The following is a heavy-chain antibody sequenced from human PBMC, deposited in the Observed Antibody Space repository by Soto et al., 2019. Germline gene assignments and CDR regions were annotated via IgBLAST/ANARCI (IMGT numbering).Heavy chain of an antibody. D-gene: IGHD3-22*01. V-gene: IGHV4-31*03. CDR3: ARFVSDDSTDTNVFDI. Sequence: SETLSLTCTVSGGSISSGGYYWSWIRQHPGKGLEWIGYIYYSGSTYYNPSLKSRVTISVDTSKNQFSLKLSSVTAADTAVYYCARFVSDDSTDTNVFDIWGQGTMVTVSS. CDR2: IYYSGST. J-gene: IGHJ3*02. CDR1: GGSISSGGYY.